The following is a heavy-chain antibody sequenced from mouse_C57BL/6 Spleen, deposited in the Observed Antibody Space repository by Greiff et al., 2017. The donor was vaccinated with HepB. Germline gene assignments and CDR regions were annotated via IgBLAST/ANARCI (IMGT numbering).Heavy chain of an antibody. CDR1: GYTFTSYW. CDR3: ARPNPVYGRGAMDY. D-gene: IGHD1-1*02. V-gene: IGHV1-69*01. Sequence: QVQLQQSGAELVMPGASVKLSCKASGYTFTSYWMHWVKQRPGQGLEWIGEIDPSDSYTNYNQKFKGKSTLTVDKSSSTAYMQLSSLTSEDSAVYYCARPNPVYGRGAMDYWGQGTSVTVSS. CDR2: IDPSDSYT. J-gene: IGHJ4*01.